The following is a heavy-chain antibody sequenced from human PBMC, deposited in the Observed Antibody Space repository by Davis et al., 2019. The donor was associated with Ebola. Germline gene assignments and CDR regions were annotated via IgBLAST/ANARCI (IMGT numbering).Heavy chain of an antibody. D-gene: IGHD3-22*01. V-gene: IGHV4-34*01. CDR3: ARGSRRDLTMIVVNYYYGMDV. Sequence: MPSETLSLTCAVYGGSFSGYYWSWIRQPPGKRLEWIGEINHSGSTNYNPSLKSRVTISVDTSKNQFSLKLSSVTAADTAVYYCARGSRRDLTMIVVNYYYGMDVWGQGTTVTVSS. J-gene: IGHJ6*02. CDR1: GGSFSGYY. CDR2: INHSGST.